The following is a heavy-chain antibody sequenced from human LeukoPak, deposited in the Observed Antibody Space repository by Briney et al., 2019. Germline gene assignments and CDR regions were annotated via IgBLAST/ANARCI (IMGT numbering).Heavy chain of an antibody. CDR3: AKDGYGDHTVDY. CDR1: GFTFSNYG. Sequence: SGRSLRLSCAASGFTFSNYGMHWVRQAPGKGLEWVAIISYDGSNKYYADSVKGRFTISRDNSKNTLYLQMNSLRAEDTAVYYCAKDGYGDHTVDYWGQGTLVTVSS. CDR2: ISYDGSNK. D-gene: IGHD4-17*01. V-gene: IGHV3-30*18. J-gene: IGHJ4*02.